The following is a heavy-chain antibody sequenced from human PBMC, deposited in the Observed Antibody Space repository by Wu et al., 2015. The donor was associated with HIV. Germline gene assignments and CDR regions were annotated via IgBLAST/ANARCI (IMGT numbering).Heavy chain of an antibody. CDR1: GGPFSNYA. CDR2: IIPMFVTA. Sequence: QVQLVQSGAEVKKPGSSVKVSCKSSGGPFSNYAISWVRQAPGQGLEWMGGIIPMFVTANTAQKFQGRVTFTADESTNTAYMEMTSLTSEDTAVYYCARDRTISKRNYVLGYFDYWGQGALVTVSP. D-gene: IGHD1-7*01. J-gene: IGHJ4*02. CDR3: ARDRTISKRNYVLGYFDY. V-gene: IGHV1-69*12.